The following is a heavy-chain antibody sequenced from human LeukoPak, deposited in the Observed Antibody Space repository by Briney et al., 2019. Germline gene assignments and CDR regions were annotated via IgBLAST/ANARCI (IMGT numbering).Heavy chain of an antibody. D-gene: IGHD1-26*01. J-gene: IGHJ4*02. CDR2: ISESGGGSYSGGGT. V-gene: IGHV3-23*01. CDR1: GFTFSIYA. CDR3: AKGKVNHLGALDY. Sequence: PGGSLRLSCAASGFTFSIYAMTWVRQAPGKGLEWVSTISESGGGSYSGGGTYYGDSVKGRFIISKDGSTKTLFLQMDRLRADDTGIYYCAKGKVNHLGALDYWGQGALVTVSS.